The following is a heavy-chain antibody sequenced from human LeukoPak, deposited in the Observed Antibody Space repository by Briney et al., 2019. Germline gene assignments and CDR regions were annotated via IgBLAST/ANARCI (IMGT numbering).Heavy chain of an antibody. J-gene: IGHJ6*02. CDR2: ISAYNGNT. Sequence: GASVKVSCKASGYTFTSYGISWVRQAPGQGLEWMGWISAYNGNTNYAQKLQGRVTMTTDTSTSIAYMELRSLRSDDTAVYYCARDGVVPAAMSRAVNHTYYYYGMDVWGQGTTVTVSS. CDR3: ARDGVVPAAMSRAVNHTYYYYGMDV. D-gene: IGHD2-2*01. CDR1: GYTFTSYG. V-gene: IGHV1-18*01.